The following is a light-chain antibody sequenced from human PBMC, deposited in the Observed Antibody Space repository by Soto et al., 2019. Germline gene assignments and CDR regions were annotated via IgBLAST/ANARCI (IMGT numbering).Light chain of an antibody. Sequence: DIQMTQSPSSLSASVGDRVTITCRASQSISNYLNWYQQKPGKAPKLLIYAASSFQSGVPSRFSGSGSGTEFTLTISSLQPEDFATYYCQQSYSTPRTFGQGTKVEIK. CDR3: QQSYSTPRT. CDR1: QSISNY. V-gene: IGKV1-39*01. CDR2: AAS. J-gene: IGKJ1*01.